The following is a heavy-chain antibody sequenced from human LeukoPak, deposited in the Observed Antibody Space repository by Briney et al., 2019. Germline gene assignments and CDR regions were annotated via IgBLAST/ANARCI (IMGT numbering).Heavy chain of an antibody. Sequence: GGSLRLSCAASGFTFSSYEMNWVRQATGKGLEWVSYISSSGSTIYYADSVKGRFTISRDNAKNSLYLQMNSLRAEDTAVYYCAKDTAMVGYYYYMDVWGKGTTVTVSS. J-gene: IGHJ6*03. D-gene: IGHD5-18*01. V-gene: IGHV3-48*03. CDR3: AKDTAMVGYYYYMDV. CDR1: GFTFSSYE. CDR2: ISSSGSTI.